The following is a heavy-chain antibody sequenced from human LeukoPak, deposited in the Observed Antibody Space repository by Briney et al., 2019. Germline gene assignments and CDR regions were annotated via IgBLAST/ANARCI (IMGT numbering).Heavy chain of an antibody. CDR1: GGSISSYY. D-gene: IGHD6-13*01. V-gene: IGHV4-59*01. Sequence: SSETLSLTCTVSGGSISSYYWSWIRQPPGKGLEWIGYIYYSGSTNYNPSLKSRVTISVDTSKNQFSLKLSSVTAADTAVYYCARGRLADYYYGMDVWDQGTTVTVSS. CDR3: ARGRLADYYYGMDV. CDR2: IYYSGST. J-gene: IGHJ6*02.